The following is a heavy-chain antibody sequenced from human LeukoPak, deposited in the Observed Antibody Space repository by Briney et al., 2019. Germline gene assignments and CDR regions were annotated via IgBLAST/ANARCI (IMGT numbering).Heavy chain of an antibody. CDR2: IKSKTDGGTT. CDR1: GLTFTNVW. CDR3: TASLWFGERIFDY. Sequence: GGSLRLSCTASGLTFTNVWMSWVRQAPGKGLEWVGRIKSKTDGGTTDYAAPVKGRFTISRDDSKNTLYLQMNSLETEDTAVYYCTASLWFGERIFDYWGQGTLVTVSS. D-gene: IGHD3-10*01. J-gene: IGHJ4*02. V-gene: IGHV3-15*01.